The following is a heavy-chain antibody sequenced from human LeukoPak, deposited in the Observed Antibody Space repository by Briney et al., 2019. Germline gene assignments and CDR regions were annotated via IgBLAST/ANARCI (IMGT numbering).Heavy chain of an antibody. J-gene: IGHJ6*03. CDR1: GFTFDDYA. D-gene: IGHD1-26*01. Sequence: GGSLRLSCAASGFTFDDYAMHWVRQAPGKGLEWVSGISWSSGSIGYADSVKGRFTTSRDNAKNSLFLQMNSLRAEDTAVYYCARTRSRSPLYYYYMDVWGKGTTVTVSS. CDR2: ISWSSGSI. V-gene: IGHV3-9*01. CDR3: ARTRSRSPLYYYYMDV.